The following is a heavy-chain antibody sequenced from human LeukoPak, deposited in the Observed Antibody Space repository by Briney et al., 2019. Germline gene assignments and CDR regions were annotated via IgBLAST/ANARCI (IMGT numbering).Heavy chain of an antibody. D-gene: IGHD2-2*01. J-gene: IGHJ5*02. CDR1: GGSISSGSYY. CDR2: IYASGST. V-gene: IGHV4-61*02. CDR3: ARVGCSSTSCSGGNWFDP. Sequence: SQTLSLTCTVSGGSISSGSYYWSWIRQPAGKTLEWLGRIYASGSTNYSPSLESRVTISVDTSKNQFSLKLSSVTAADTAVYYCARVGCSSTSCSGGNWFDPWGQGTLVTVSS.